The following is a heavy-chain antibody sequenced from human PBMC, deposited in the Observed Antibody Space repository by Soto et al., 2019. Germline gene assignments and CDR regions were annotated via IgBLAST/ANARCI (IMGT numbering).Heavy chain of an antibody. J-gene: IGHJ4*02. CDR1: GDDFNSYA. D-gene: IGHD5-18*01. Sequence: QVQLVQSGAEVKKPGSSVKVSCKSYGDDFNSYAIAWVRQAPGQGLEWMGGIIPILGRGNYAPKFQGRVTIAADKSTRTAYMELSSLTSEDTAVYYCARARGYNDYWGQGTLVTVSS. CDR3: ARARGYNDY. V-gene: IGHV1-69*06. CDR2: IIPILGRG.